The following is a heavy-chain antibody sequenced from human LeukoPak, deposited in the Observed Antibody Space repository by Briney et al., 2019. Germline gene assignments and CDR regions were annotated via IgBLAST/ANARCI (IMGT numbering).Heavy chain of an antibody. D-gene: IGHD6-13*01. V-gene: IGHV3-43*02. CDR1: GFTFEDYG. CDR3: AKCVYSNIYYWFDP. J-gene: IGHJ5*02. CDR2: ITGNGVST. Sequence: GGSLRLSCAASGFTFEDYGMHWVRQAPGKGLEWVSLITGNGVSTYYADSVKGRFTISRDNSKNSLYLQMNSLRTEDTALYYCAKCVYSNIYYWFDPWGQGTLLSVSS.